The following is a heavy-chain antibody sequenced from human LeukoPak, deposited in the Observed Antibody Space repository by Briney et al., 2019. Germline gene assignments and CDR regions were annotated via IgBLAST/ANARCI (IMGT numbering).Heavy chain of an antibody. CDR1: GGSISSYY. D-gene: IGHD4-17*01. V-gene: IGHV4-59*01. CDR3: ARVSYGDQDYYYYYYMDV. CDR2: IYYSGST. J-gene: IGHJ6*03. Sequence: SETLSLTGTVSGGSISSYYWSWFRQPPGKGLEWIGYIYYSGSTNYNPSLKSRVTISVHTSKNQFSLKLSSVTAADTAVYYCARVSYGDQDYYYYYYMDVWGKGTTVTVSS.